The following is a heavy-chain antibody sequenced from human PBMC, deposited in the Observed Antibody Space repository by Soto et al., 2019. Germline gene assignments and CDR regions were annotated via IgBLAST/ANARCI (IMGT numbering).Heavy chain of an antibody. J-gene: IGHJ6*02. CDR2: ISYDGSNK. CDR3: ARWIDNIVVVPADYYYYGMDV. V-gene: IGHV3-30-3*01. Sequence: GGSLRLSCAASGFTFSSYAMHWVRQAPGKGLEWVAVISYDGSNKYYADSVKGRFTISRDNSKNTLYLQMNSLRAEDTAVYYCARWIDNIVVVPADYYYYGMDVWGQGTTVTVSS. CDR1: GFTFSSYA. D-gene: IGHD2-2*01.